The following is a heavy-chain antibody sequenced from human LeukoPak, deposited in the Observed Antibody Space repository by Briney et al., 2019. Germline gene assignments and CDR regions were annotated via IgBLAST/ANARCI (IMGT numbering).Heavy chain of an antibody. J-gene: IGHJ4*02. D-gene: IGHD2-15*01. V-gene: IGHV4-39*07. Sequence: SETLSLTCTVSGGSISSSSYYWGWIRQPPGKGLEWIGSIYYSGSTYYNPSLKSRVTISVDTSKNQFSLKLSSVTAADTGVYYCARGTVVAAKDWGQGTLVTVSS. CDR2: IYYSGST. CDR1: GGSISSSSYY. CDR3: ARGTVVAAKD.